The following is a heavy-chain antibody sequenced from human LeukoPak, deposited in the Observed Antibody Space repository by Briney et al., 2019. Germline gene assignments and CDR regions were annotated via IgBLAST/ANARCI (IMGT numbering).Heavy chain of an antibody. CDR3: AKVLHYYYDSSGYYY. CDR2: ISGSGGST. J-gene: IGHJ4*02. V-gene: IGHV3-23*01. CDR1: GFTFSSYA. Sequence: PGGSLRLSCAASGFTFSSYAMSWVRQAPGKGLEWVSAISGSGGSTYYAASVKGRFTISRDNSKNTLYLQMNSLRAEDTAVYYCAKVLHYYYDSSGYYYWGQGTLVTVSS. D-gene: IGHD3-22*01.